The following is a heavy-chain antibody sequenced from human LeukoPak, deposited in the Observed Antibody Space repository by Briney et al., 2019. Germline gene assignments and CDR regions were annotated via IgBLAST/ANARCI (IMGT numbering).Heavy chain of an antibody. J-gene: IGHJ5*02. V-gene: IGHV4-39*07. CDR3: ASMVRGVPLYNWFDP. D-gene: IGHD3-10*01. CDR2: IYYSGST. CDR1: GGSISSSSYY. Sequence: SETLSLTCTVSGGSISSSSYYWGWIRQPPGKGLEWIGSIYYSGSTYYNPSLKSRVTISVDTSKNQFSLKLSSVTAADTAVYYCASMVRGVPLYNWFDPWGQGTLVTVSS.